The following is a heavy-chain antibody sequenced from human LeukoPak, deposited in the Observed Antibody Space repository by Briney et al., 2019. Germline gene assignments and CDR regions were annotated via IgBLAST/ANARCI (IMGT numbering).Heavy chain of an antibody. V-gene: IGHV3-7*01. CDR1: GFTFSVYW. CDR2: MNHDGTEK. CDR3: AREAPEYCRGDSCYDFDS. J-gene: IGHJ4*02. Sequence: GGSLRLSCAASGFTFSVYWMHWVCQAPGKGLGWVANMNHDGTEKFYVGSVKGRFTISRDTTKGLLYLKMNSLTAADTAVYYCAREAPEYCRGDSCYDFDSWGQGTLVPVSP. D-gene: IGHD2-15*01.